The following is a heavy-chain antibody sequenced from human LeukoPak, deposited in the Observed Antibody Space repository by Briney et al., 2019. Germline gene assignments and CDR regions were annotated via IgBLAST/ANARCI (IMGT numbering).Heavy chain of an antibody. CDR3: ARGESYDFWSGYPTNNWFDP. V-gene: IGHV4-4*07. CDR1: GGPISSYY. CDR2: IYTSGST. Sequence: SETLSLTCTVSGGPISSYYWSWIRQPPGKGLEWIGRIYTSGSTNYNPSLKSRVTMSVDTSKNQFSLKLSSVTAADTAVYYCARGESYDFWSGYPTNNWFDPWGQGTLVTVSS. D-gene: IGHD3-3*01. J-gene: IGHJ5*02.